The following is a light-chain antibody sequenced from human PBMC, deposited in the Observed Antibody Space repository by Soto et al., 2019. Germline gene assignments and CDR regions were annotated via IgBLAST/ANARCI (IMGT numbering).Light chain of an antibody. CDR1: SGHSSYA. V-gene: IGLV4-69*01. CDR3: QTWGTGIQV. J-gene: IGLJ2*01. CDR2: LNSDGSH. Sequence: QTVVTQSPSASASLGASVKLTCTLSSGHSSYAIAWHQQQPEKGTRYLMKLNSDGSHSKGDGIPDRFSGSSSGAERYLTISSLQSEDEADYYCQTWGTGIQVFGGGTKLTV.